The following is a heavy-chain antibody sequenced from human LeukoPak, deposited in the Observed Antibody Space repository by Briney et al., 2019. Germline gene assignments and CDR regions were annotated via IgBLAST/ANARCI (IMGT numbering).Heavy chain of an antibody. Sequence: GGSLRLSCAASGFTLSSYAMSWVRQAPGKGLEWVSAISGSGGSTYYADSVKGRFTISRDNSKNTLYLQMNSLRAEDTAVYYCARRPVRDILTGYYQRYFDLWGRGTLVTVSS. CDR2: ISGSGGST. J-gene: IGHJ2*01. CDR3: ARRPVRDILTGYYQRYFDL. V-gene: IGHV3-23*01. CDR1: GFTLSSYA. D-gene: IGHD3-9*01.